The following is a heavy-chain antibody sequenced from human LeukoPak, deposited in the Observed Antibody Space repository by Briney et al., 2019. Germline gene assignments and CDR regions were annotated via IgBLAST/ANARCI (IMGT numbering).Heavy chain of an antibody. Sequence: PSETLSLTCAVYGGSFSGYYWSWIRQPPGKGLEWIGYIYYSGSTNYNPSLKSRVTISVDTSRNQFSLTLTSVTAADTAVYYCARHQRVDTSGWPDAFDVWGPGTMVTVSS. CDR1: GGSFSGYY. CDR2: IYYSGST. D-gene: IGHD6-19*01. CDR3: ARHQRVDTSGWPDAFDV. J-gene: IGHJ3*01. V-gene: IGHV4-59*08.